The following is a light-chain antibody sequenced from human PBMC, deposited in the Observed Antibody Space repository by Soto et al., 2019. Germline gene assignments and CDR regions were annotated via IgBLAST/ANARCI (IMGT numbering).Light chain of an antibody. CDR1: QDVTTN. J-gene: IGKJ5*01. CDR3: QQYNNWPFS. CDR2: DIS. Sequence: EITMTQFPGILSHSPREGVTLSGRAAQDVTTNFAWYQQKRGQAPRILIYDISSRATGVPARFSGSGSGTEFNLSISGLQPEDFAVYVCQQYNNWPFSCGQGTRVEIK. V-gene: IGKV3-15*01.